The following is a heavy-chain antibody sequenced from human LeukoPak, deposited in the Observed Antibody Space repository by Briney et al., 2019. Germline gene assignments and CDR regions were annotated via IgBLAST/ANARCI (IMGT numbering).Heavy chain of an antibody. V-gene: IGHV1-18*04. Sequence: PGASVKVSCKASGYIFTGYYMHWVRQAPGQGLEWMGWISAYNGNTNYAQKLQGRVTMTTDTSTGTAYMELRSLRSDDTAVYYCARDLGRVASIPGIWGQGTMVTVSS. CDR3: ARDLGRVASIPGI. J-gene: IGHJ3*02. D-gene: IGHD2-15*01. CDR1: GYIFTGYY. CDR2: ISAYNGNT.